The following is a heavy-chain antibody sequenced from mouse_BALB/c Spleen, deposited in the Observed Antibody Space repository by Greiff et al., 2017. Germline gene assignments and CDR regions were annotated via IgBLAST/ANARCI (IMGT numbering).Heavy chain of an antibody. Sequence: QVQLQQSGAELVRPGASLTLSCKASGYTFTDYEMHWVKQTPVHGLEWIGAIDPETGGTAYNQKFKGKATLTADKSSSTAYMELRSLTSEDSAVYYCTRWEYGNYAMDYWGQGTSVTVSS. CDR1: GYTFTDYE. D-gene: IGHD2-10*02. CDR3: TRWEYGNYAMDY. J-gene: IGHJ4*01. CDR2: IDPETGGT. V-gene: IGHV1-15*01.